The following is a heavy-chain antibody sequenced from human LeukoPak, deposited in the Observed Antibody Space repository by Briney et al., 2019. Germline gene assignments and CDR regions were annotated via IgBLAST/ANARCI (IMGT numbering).Heavy chain of an antibody. CDR1: GFSFSTHW. J-gene: IGHJ4*02. Sequence: QPGGSLGLSCAASGFSFSTHWMHWVRQAPGKGLVYVAQIKSDGSATAYADSVKGRFTISRDNAKNTLYLEMSSLRAEDTAVYYCGSLTVVARDHWGQGTLVTVSS. CDR2: IKSDGSAT. CDR3: GSLTVVARDH. D-gene: IGHD3-22*01. V-gene: IGHV3-74*01.